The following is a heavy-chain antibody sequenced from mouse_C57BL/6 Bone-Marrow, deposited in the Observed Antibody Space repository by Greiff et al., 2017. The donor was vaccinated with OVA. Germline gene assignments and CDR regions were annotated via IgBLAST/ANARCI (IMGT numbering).Heavy chain of an antibody. V-gene: IGHV1-7*01. Sequence: QVQLQQSGAELAKPGASVKLSCKASGYTFTSYWMHWVKQRPGQGLEWIGYINPSSGYTNYNEKFKSKATLTVDKSSSTAYMQLSSLTSEDSAVYYCARGLLDYWGQGTTLTVSS. CDR1: GYTFTSYW. D-gene: IGHD2-2*01. CDR2: INPSSGYT. J-gene: IGHJ2*01. CDR3: ARGLLDY.